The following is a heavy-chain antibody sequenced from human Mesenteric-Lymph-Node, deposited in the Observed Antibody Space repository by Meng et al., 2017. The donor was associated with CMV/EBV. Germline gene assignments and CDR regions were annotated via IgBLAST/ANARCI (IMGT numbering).Heavy chain of an antibody. CDR1: GFTFGDYA. J-gene: IGHJ6*02. CDR3: TVYCSGGSCYSGWYYYSGMDV. CDR2: IRSKAYGGTT. V-gene: IGHV3-49*04. D-gene: IGHD2-15*01. Sequence: GESLKISCTASGFTFGDYAMSWVRQAPGKGLEWVGFIRSKAYGGTTEYAASVKGRFTISRDDSKSIAYLQMNSLKTEDTAVYYCTVYCSGGSCYSGWYYYSGMDVWGQGTTVTVSS.